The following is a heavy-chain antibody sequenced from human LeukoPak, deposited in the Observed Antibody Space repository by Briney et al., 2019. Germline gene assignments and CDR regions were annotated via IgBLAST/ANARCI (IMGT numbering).Heavy chain of an antibody. V-gene: IGHV4-31*03. J-gene: IGHJ4*02. CDR3: ARVRDDFFFYF. D-gene: IGHD3-3*01. CDR2: IHYIGNT. CDR1: GDSISRSGFY. Sequence: SETLSLTCTVSGDSISRSGFYWSWICQHPWTGLEWIAYIHYIGNTYYNPSLEGRVTMSVDTSSNPFSLNVASVTAADTAFYFCARVRDDFFFYFWGQGLLVTVSS.